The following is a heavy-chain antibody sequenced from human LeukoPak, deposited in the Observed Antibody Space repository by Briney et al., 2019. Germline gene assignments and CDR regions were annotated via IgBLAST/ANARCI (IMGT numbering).Heavy chain of an antibody. V-gene: IGHV3-43*01. Sequence: GGSLRLSCAASGFTFDDYTMHWVRQAPGKGLEWVSLISWDGGSTYYADSVKGRFTISRDNSKDSLYLQMNSLRTEDTALYYCAEDGGYDYHYYYGMDVWGQGTTVTVSS. CDR3: AEDGGYDYHYYYGMDV. D-gene: IGHD5-12*01. CDR2: ISWDGGST. J-gene: IGHJ6*02. CDR1: GFTFDDYT.